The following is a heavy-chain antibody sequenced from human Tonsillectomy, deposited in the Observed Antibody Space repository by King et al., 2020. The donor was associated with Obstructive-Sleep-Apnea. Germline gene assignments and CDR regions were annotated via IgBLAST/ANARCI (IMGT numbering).Heavy chain of an antibody. CDR2: INPNSGGT. D-gene: IGHD6-13*01. CDR1: GYTFTGYY. CDR3: SREGWQLVQDWFDP. J-gene: IGHJ5*02. Sequence: QLVQSGAEVKKPGASVKVSCKASGYTFTGYYMHWVRQAPGQGLEWMGWINPNSGGTNYAQKFQGRVTMTRDPTISTAYMELSRLRSDDTAVYYCSREGWQLVQDWFDPWGQGTLVTVSS. V-gene: IGHV1-2*02.